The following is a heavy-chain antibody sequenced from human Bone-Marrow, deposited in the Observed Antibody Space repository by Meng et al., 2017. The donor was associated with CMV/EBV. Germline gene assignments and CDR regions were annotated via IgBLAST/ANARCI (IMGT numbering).Heavy chain of an antibody. CDR2: IIPIFGTA. CDR3: ARVKGRLRYFDY. CDR1: GGTFSSYA. D-gene: IGHD3-9*01. V-gene: IGHV1-69*05. J-gene: IGHJ4*02. Sequence: SVKVSCKASGGTFSSYAISWVRQAPGQGLEWMGGIIPIFGTANYAQKFQGRVTITTDESTSTAYMELSSLRSEDTAVYYCARVKGRLRYFDYWGQGTLVTVSS.